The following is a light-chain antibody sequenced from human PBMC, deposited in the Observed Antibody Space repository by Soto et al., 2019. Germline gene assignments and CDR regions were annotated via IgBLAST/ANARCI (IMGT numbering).Light chain of an antibody. CDR1: QGISSY. CDR2: TAS. CDR3: KQLNSYPLT. J-gene: IGKJ4*01. V-gene: IGKV1-9*01. Sequence: DIQLTQSPSFLSASVGDRVTITCRASQGISSYLAWYQQKPGKAPKLLISTASTLQSGVQSRFSGSGSGTEFTLTIRSLQPEDFATYYCKQLNSYPLTFGGGTKVDIK.